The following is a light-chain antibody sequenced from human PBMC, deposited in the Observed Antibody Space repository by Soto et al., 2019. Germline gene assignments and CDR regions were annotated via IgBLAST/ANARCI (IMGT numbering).Light chain of an antibody. Sequence: IQMTQSPSTLSASVGDIVTSTCRASQSISSWLAWYQQKPGKAPKLLIYDASSLESGVPSRFSGSGSGTEFTLTISSLQPDDFATYYCQQYHSYSWTFGQGTMVDVK. CDR2: DAS. J-gene: IGKJ1*01. CDR3: QQYHSYSWT. CDR1: QSISSW. V-gene: IGKV1-5*01.